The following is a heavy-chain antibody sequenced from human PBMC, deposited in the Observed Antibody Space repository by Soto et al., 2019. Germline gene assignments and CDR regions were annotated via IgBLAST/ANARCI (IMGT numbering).Heavy chain of an antibody. V-gene: IGHV3-15*01. CDR3: ATGLRYGDYCDY. D-gene: IGHD4-17*01. J-gene: IGHJ4*02. CDR1: GFTFNNAW. Sequence: GGSLRLSCAASGFTFNNAWMTWVRQAPGKGLEWVGLIKTQTDDGTTDYAAPVKGRFTISRDDSKNTLYLQMNSLKTEDTAVYYCATGLRYGDYCDYWGRGTLVTVSS. CDR2: IKTQTDDGTT.